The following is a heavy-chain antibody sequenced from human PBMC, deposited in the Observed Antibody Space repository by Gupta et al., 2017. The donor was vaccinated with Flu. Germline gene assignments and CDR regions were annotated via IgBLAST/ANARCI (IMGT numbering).Heavy chain of an antibody. CDR2: ISGSGGST. D-gene: IGHD5-24*01. V-gene: IGHV3-23*01. CDR3: AKGEATNSAFDI. J-gene: IGHJ3*02. Sequence: EVQLLESGGGLVQRGGSLRLSCAASGFTFSSYAMRWVRQAPGKGLEWVSSISGSGGSTYYADSVKGRFTISRDNSKNPLYLQMNSLRAEDTAVYYCAKGEATNSAFDIWGQGTMVTVSS. CDR1: GFTFSSYA.